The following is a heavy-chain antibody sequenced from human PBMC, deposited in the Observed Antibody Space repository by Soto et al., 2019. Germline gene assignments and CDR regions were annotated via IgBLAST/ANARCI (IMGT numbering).Heavy chain of an antibody. CDR3: ARGPYSYATYYYYYYGMDV. CDR1: GFTFSSYG. CDR2: IWYDGSNK. J-gene: IGHJ6*02. Sequence: GGSLRLSCAASGFTFSSYGMHWVRQAPGKGLEWVAVIWYDGSNKYYADSVKGRFTISRDNSKNTLYLQMNSLRAEDTAVYYCARGPYSYATYYYYYYGMDVWGQGTTVTVSS. V-gene: IGHV3-33*01. D-gene: IGHD5-18*01.